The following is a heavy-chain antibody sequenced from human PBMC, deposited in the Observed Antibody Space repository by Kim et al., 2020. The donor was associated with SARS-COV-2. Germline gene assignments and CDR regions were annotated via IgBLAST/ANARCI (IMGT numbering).Heavy chain of an antibody. Sequence: GGSLRLSCAASGFTFSSYGMHWVRQAPGKGLEWVAVIWYDGSNKYYADSVKGRFTISRDNSTNTLYLQMKSLRAEDTAVYYCAKDTGFSSRGAFDIWGQGTMVTVSS. CDR1: GFTFSSYG. D-gene: IGHD6-13*01. J-gene: IGHJ3*02. CDR2: IWYDGSNK. CDR3: AKDTGFSSRGAFDI. V-gene: IGHV3-33*06.